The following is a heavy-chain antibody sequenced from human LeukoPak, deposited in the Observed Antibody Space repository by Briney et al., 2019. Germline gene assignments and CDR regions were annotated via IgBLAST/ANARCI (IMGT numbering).Heavy chain of an antibody. CDR2: IYYSGST. CDR1: GGSISSSSYY. V-gene: IGHV4-39*07. CDR3: ARLGVVRGAKGVYYFDY. Sequence: SETLSLTCTVSGGSISSSSYYWGWIRQPPGKGLEWIGSIYYSGSTYYNPSLKSRVTISVDTSKNQFSLKLSSVTAADTAVYYCARLGVVRGAKGVYYFDYWGQGTLVTVSS. J-gene: IGHJ4*02. D-gene: IGHD3-10*01.